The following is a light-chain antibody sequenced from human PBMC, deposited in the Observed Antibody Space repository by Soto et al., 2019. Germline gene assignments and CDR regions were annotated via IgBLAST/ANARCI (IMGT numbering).Light chain of an antibody. J-gene: IGKJ2*01. CDR1: QSISTC. V-gene: IGKV1-5*01. CDR3: QQYNYYPYT. CDR2: SAS. Sequence: DIQMTQSPSTLSASVGDRVTITCRASQSISTCLAWYHQKPGKAPKLLISSASSLESGVPSRFSGSGSGTEFSLDISSLQPDDFATYYCQQYNYYPYTFGEGTKLEIK.